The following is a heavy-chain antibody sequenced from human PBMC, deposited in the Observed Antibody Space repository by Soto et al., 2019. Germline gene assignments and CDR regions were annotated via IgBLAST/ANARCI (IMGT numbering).Heavy chain of an antibody. Sequence: SETRSLTCRVPGAYISDFSWSWIRQPAGKGLEWIGRITINGNTQKNPSFKSRVTMSIDTSRNHFSLNLQSATAADTALYYCARETGENWTYEAHWGPGTLVTVSS. CDR2: ITINGNT. V-gene: IGHV4-4*07. D-gene: IGHD1-7*01. CDR3: ARETGENWTYEAH. CDR1: GAYISDFS. J-gene: IGHJ1*01.